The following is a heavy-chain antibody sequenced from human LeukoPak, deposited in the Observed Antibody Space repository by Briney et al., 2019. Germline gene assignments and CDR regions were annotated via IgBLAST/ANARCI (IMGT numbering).Heavy chain of an antibody. V-gene: IGHV4-38-2*02. CDR1: GYSISSGYY. CDR3: ARVYNWNSSGLGAPRD. CDR2: IYHSGST. D-gene: IGHD1-7*01. Sequence: SETLSLTCTVSGYSISSGYYWGWIRQPSGKGLEWIGSIYHSGSTYYNPSLKSRVTISVDTSKNQFSLKLSSVTAADTAVYYCARVYNWNSSGLGAPRDWGRGTLVTVSS. J-gene: IGHJ4*02.